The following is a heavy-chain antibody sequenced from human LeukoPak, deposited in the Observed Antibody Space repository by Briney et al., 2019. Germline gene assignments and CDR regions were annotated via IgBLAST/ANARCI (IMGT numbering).Heavy chain of an antibody. D-gene: IGHD2-15*01. CDR3: ARDRGVVVAASWFDP. Sequence: SETLSLTCTVSGYSISSGYHWGWLRQPPGKGLEWIGSIYHSGTTYYNPFLKSRVTISVDTSRNRFSLKLSSVTAADTAVYYCARDRGVVVAASWFDPWGQGTLVTVSS. CDR1: GYSISSGYH. CDR2: IYHSGTT. J-gene: IGHJ5*02. V-gene: IGHV4-38-2*02.